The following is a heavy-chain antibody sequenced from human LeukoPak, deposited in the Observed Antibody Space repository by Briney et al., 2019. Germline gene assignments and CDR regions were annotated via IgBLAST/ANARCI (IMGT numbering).Heavy chain of an antibody. D-gene: IGHD3-10*01. V-gene: IGHV1-8*03. J-gene: IGHJ5*01. Sequence: GASVTVSCKASGYIFSDFDINWVRQASGQGLEWVAWMNPNSGNPAHAQEFQGRATVSGNISISTAYWEVRSLKSEDTAVYYCAKGPPSGDSWGQGTLVTVSS. CDR3: AKGPPSGDS. CDR1: GYIFSDFD. CDR2: MNPNSGNP.